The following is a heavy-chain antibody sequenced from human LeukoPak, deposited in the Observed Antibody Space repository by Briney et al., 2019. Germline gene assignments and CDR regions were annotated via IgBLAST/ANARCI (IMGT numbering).Heavy chain of an antibody. Sequence: SETLSLTCTVSGGSISSSSYYWGWIRQPPGKGLEWIGSIYYSGSTYYNPSLKSRVTISVDTSKNQFSLKLSSVTAADTAVYYCARVYENYGSGSYYFDYWGQGTLVTVSS. D-gene: IGHD3-10*01. J-gene: IGHJ4*02. CDR2: IYYSGST. CDR1: GGSISSSSYY. CDR3: ARVYENYGSGSYYFDY. V-gene: IGHV4-39*01.